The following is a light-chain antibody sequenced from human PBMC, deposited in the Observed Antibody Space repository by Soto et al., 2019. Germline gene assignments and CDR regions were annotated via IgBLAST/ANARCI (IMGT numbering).Light chain of an antibody. V-gene: IGKV3-20*01. CDR1: QSVSSNY. CDR2: GAS. CDR3: QQYGTSPPLT. Sequence: EIVLTQSPGTLSLSPGERATLSCRASQSVSSNYLAWYQQKPGQAPRLLIYGASSRPTVIPDRFSGSGSATDFTLTISRLEPEDFAVYYCQQYGTSPPLTFGGGTKVEIK. J-gene: IGKJ4*01.